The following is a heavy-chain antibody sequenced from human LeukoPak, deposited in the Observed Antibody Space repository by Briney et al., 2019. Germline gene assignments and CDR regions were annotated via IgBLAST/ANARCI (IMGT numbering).Heavy chain of an antibody. D-gene: IGHD3-22*01. J-gene: IGHJ2*01. Sequence: GGSVRVSCEASGGTFSSYAISWVRQAPGQGLEWMGGIIPIFGTANYAQKFQGRDTITADKSTSTPYMELSSLRSEDTAVYYCASRYLTTPLNWYFDLWGRSTLVTVP. CDR1: GGTFSSYA. CDR3: ASRYLTTPLNWYFDL. V-gene: IGHV1-69*06. CDR2: IIPIFGTA.